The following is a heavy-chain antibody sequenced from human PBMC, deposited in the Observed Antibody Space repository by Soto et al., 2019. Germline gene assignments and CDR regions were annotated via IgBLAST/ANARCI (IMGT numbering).Heavy chain of an antibody. CDR2: ISGSGGST. D-gene: IGHD3-10*01. J-gene: IGHJ4*02. CDR3: AKRGSGTFFDY. V-gene: IGHV3-23*01. CDR1: GFPFSSYG. Sequence: GGSLRLSCAAAGFPFSSYGMNWVRQATGKGLEWVSVISGSGGSTYYADSVKGRFTISRDNSKNTLYLQMNSLRAEDTAVYYCAKRGSGTFFDYWGQGTLVTVSS.